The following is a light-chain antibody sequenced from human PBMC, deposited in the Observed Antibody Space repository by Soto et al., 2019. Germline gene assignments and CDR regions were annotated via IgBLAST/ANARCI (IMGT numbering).Light chain of an antibody. CDR2: VKSDGSH. CDR3: QTWGTDSVV. J-gene: IGLJ2*01. Sequence: QSVLTQSPSASASLGASVKLTCTLSSGHSDYAITWHQQQAEKGPRYLMKVKSDGSHSKGDGIPNRFSGSSSGAERYLIISSLQSEDEADYYCQTWGTDSVVFGGGTKLTVL. V-gene: IGLV4-69*02. CDR1: SGHSDYA.